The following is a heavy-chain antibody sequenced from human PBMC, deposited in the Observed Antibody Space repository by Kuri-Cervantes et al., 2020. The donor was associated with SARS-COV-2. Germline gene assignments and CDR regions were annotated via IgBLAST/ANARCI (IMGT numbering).Heavy chain of an antibody. Sequence: GGSLRLSCTVSGLTFSAYAMTWVRQAPGKGLEWASTISSRGGSTFYADSVKGRFTISRDNSKNTLYLQMDSLRVEDTAVYFCAKDGAIVGATSFDYWGQGTLVTVSS. CDR2: ISSRGGST. CDR3: AKDGAIVGATSFDY. D-gene: IGHD1-26*01. V-gene: IGHV3-23*01. J-gene: IGHJ4*02. CDR1: GLTFSAYA.